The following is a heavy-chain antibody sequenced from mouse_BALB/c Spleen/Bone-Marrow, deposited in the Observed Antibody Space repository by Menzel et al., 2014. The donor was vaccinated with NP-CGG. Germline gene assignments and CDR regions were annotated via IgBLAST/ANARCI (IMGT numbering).Heavy chain of an antibody. CDR2: INPTNGGT. V-gene: IGHV1S81*02. D-gene: IGHD1-1*01. CDR3: TRSNYGYCYFDV. CDR1: GYTFTRYY. Sequence: QVQLQQSGAELVKPGASVKLSCKASGYTFTRYYMYWVKQRPGQGLEWIGEINPTNGGTNFNEKFKSKATLTVDKSSSTAYMQLSSLTSEDSAVYYCTRSNYGYCYFDVWGAGTTVTVSS. J-gene: IGHJ1*01.